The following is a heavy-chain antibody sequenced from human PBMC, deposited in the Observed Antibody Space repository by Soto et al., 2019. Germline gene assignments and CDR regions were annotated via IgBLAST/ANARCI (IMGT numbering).Heavy chain of an antibody. D-gene: IGHD3-3*02. CDR1: GDSIISSDFY. CDR3: ARHSLALRKNNWFDP. CDR2: IFYLSSS. Sequence: PSETLSLTCTVSGDSIISSDFYWGWVRQPPGKGLECIGSIFYLSSSYYNPSLKSRVTMSVDTSKNQFSLRLRSVTAADTALYFCARHSLALRKNNWFDPWGQVIMVTVSS. V-gene: IGHV4-39*01. J-gene: IGHJ5*02.